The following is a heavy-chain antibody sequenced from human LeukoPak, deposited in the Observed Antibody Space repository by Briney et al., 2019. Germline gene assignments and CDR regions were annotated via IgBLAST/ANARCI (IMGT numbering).Heavy chain of an antibody. CDR2: ISGSGGST. CDR3: ARALRYDDSSGYYAY. J-gene: IGHJ4*02. CDR1: GFTFSSYA. D-gene: IGHD3-22*01. Sequence: GGSLRLSCAASGFTFSSYAMSWVRQAPGKGLEWVSAISGSGGSTYYADSVKGRFTISRDNSKNTLYLQMNSLRAEDTAVYYCARALRYDDSSGYYAYWGQGTLVTVSS. V-gene: IGHV3-23*01.